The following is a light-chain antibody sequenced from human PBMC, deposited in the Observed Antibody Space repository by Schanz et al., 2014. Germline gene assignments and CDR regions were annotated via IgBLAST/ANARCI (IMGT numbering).Light chain of an antibody. V-gene: IGKV3D-20*02. J-gene: IGKJ4*01. Sequence: EIVLTQSPGTLSLSPGERGTLSCRASQSVSSSYLAWYQQKPGQAPRLLIYASSSRATGIPDRFSGSGSWGDYTLTISSLQPEDSAVYYCQQRYSWPLTFGGGTKVEI. CDR1: QSVSSSY. CDR2: ASS. CDR3: QQRYSWPLT.